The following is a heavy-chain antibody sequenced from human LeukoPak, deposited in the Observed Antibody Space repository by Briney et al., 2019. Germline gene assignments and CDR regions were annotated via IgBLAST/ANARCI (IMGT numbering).Heavy chain of an antibody. Sequence: ASVKVSCKASGFTFTNYYMHWVRQAPGQGLEWMGLVNPSGSSTYYAQKFRGRVTMTRDTSTTTVYMKLSSLRSEDTAVYYCARVMYSYDSSGYYYGGRVYYFDYWGQGTLVTVPS. D-gene: IGHD3-22*01. V-gene: IGHV1-46*01. J-gene: IGHJ4*02. CDR2: VNPSGSST. CDR1: GFTFTNYY. CDR3: ARVMYSYDSSGYYYGGRVYYFDY.